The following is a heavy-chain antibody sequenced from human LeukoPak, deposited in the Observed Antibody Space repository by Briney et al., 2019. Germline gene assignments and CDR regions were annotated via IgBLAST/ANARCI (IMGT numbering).Heavy chain of an antibody. D-gene: IGHD4-23*01. J-gene: IGHJ4*02. V-gene: IGHV3-11*01. CDR3: VKDFDGSGPGH. CDR1: GFTFTDYY. Sequence: GGSLRLSCSASGFTFTDYYMRWVRQAPGKGLEWVSYISNTGRNTYDAESVKGRFTISRDNARKSLYLQMASLRVEDTGMYYCVKDFDGSGPGHWGQGPLATVS. CDR2: ISNTGRNT.